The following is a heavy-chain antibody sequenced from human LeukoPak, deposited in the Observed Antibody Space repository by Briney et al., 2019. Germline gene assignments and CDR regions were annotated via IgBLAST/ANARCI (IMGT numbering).Heavy chain of an antibody. Sequence: SVKVSCKASGGTFSSYAISWVRQAPGQGLEWMGRIIPIFGIANYAQKFQGRVTITADKSTSTAYMELSSLRSEDTAVYYCASGLPGGARHFDYWGLGTLVTVSS. CDR2: IIPIFGIA. D-gene: IGHD3-16*01. J-gene: IGHJ4*02. V-gene: IGHV1-69*04. CDR1: GGTFSSYA. CDR3: ASGLPGGARHFDY.